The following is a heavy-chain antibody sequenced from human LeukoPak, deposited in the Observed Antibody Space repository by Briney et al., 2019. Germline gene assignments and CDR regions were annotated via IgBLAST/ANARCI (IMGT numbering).Heavy chain of an antibody. Sequence: GGSLRLSCAASGFIFSNYAMSWVRQAPGKGPEWVSAISGGGGSTYYADSVKGRFTISRDNSKNTLYLQMNSLRAEDTAVYYCASQTEYAGGWVNYWGQGTLVTVSS. V-gene: IGHV3-23*01. CDR1: GFIFSNYA. CDR2: ISGGGGST. J-gene: IGHJ4*02. CDR3: ASQTEYAGGWVNY. D-gene: IGHD6-19*01.